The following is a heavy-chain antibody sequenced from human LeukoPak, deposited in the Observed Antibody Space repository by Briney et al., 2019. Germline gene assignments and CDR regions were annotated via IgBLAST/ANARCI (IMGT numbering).Heavy chain of an antibody. D-gene: IGHD2-2*01. CDR1: GGTFSSYA. J-gene: IGHJ6*02. V-gene: IGHV1-69*13. Sequence: GASVKVSCKASGGTFSSYAISWVRQAPGQGLEWMGGIIPIVGTANYAQKFQGRVTITADESTSTAYMELSSLRSEDTAVYYCASSYCSSTSCYYYYGMDVWGQGTTVTVSS. CDR2: IIPIVGTA. CDR3: ASSYCSSTSCYYYYGMDV.